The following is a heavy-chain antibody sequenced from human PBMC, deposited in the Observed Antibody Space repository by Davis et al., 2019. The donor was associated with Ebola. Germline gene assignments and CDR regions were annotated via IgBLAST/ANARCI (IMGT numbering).Heavy chain of an antibody. V-gene: IGHV3-30*02. CDR3: AKRGDYDSLVDY. CDR1: GFSFSTYG. Sequence: GESLKISCAASGFSFSTYGMHWVRQAPGKGLEWVAWIRYAGNDRYYADSVEGRFTISRDNSKNTLYLRMNSLRTEDTAVYYCAKRGDYDSLVDYWGQGTLVTVSS. CDR2: IRYAGNDR. D-gene: IGHD4-17*01. J-gene: IGHJ4*02.